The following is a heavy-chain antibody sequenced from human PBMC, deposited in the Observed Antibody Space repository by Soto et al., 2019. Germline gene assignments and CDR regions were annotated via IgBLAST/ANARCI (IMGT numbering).Heavy chain of an antibody. V-gene: IGHV3-21*01. D-gene: IGHD1-1*01. CDR3: ARRRTGTTNLDY. CDR1: GFTFSDYS. Sequence: EVQLVESGGGLVTPGGSLRLSCAASGFTFSDYSINWVRQAPGKGLEWVSSISSSSTYIYYADSEKGRFTISRDNAENSLFLQMNSLRVEDTAIYYCARRRTGTTNLDYWGQGALVTVSS. CDR2: ISSSSTYI. J-gene: IGHJ4*02.